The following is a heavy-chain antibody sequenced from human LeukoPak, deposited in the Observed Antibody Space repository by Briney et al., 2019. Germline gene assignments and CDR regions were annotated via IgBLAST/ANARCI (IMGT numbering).Heavy chain of an antibody. CDR3: ARRRDMVRGVAAFDI. V-gene: IGHV5-51*01. CDR1: GYSFTNYW. Sequence: GESLKISCEVSGYSFTNYWIGWVRQVPEKGLEWMGIIYPGDSDTRYSPSFQGQVTISADKSISTAYLQWSSLKASDTAMYYCARRRDMVRGVAAFDIWGQGTMVTVSS. J-gene: IGHJ3*02. D-gene: IGHD3-10*01. CDR2: IYPGDSDT.